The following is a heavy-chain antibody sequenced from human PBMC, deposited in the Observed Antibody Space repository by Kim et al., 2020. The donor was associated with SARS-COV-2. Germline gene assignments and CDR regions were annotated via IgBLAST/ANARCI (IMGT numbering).Heavy chain of an antibody. CDR1: GYSFTSYW. CDR2: IYPGDSDT. J-gene: IGHJ6*02. V-gene: IGHV5-51*01. D-gene: IGHD1-1*01. CDR3: ARTGTTGTTPYGMDV. Sequence: GESVKISCKGSGYSFTSYWIGWVRQRPGKGLEWVGIIYPGDSDTRYSPSFQGQVTISADKSISTAYLQWSSLKASDTAMYYCARTGTTGTTPYGMDVWGQGTMVTVSS.